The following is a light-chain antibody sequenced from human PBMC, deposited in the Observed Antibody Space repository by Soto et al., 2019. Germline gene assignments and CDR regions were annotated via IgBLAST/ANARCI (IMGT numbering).Light chain of an antibody. V-gene: IGLV2-23*01. Sequence: QSALTQPASVSGSPGQSITISCTGTSNDVGSYKLLSWYQQHPGRAPKLIIHEDDRRPSGVSSRFSGSKSGNTASLTISGLQNEDEADYYCCTYAGSTTFVFGSGTKLPVL. CDR2: EDD. CDR3: CTYAGSTTFV. CDR1: SNDVGSYKL. J-gene: IGLJ1*01.